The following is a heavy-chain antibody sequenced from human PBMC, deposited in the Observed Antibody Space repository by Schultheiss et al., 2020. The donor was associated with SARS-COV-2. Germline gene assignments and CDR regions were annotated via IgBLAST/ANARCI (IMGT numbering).Heavy chain of an antibody. CDR2: ISSSSSYI. CDR1: GFTFSSYS. J-gene: IGHJ4*02. CDR3: AREEGRYCSSTSCYEGRDY. V-gene: IGHV3-21*01. D-gene: IGHD2-2*01. Sequence: GGSLRLSCVASGFTFSSYSMNWVRQAPGKGLEWVSSISSSSSYIYYADSVKGRFTSSRDDSRATLYLQMNSLRAEDTAVYYCAREEGRYCSSTSCYEGRDYWGQGTLVTVSS.